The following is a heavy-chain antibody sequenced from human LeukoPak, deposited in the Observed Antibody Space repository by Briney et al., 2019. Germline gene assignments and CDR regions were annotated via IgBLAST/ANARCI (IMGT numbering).Heavy chain of an antibody. CDR2: IYSGGST. CDR3: ARDQGYYYDSSGSF. CDR1: GFTVSSNY. Sequence: GGSLRLSCAASGFTVSSNYMSWVRQAPGKGLEWVSVIYSGGSTYYADSVKGRFTISRDNSKNTLYLQMNSLRAEDTAVYYCARDQGYYYDSSGSFWGQGTLVTVSS. D-gene: IGHD3-22*01. V-gene: IGHV3-53*01. J-gene: IGHJ4*02.